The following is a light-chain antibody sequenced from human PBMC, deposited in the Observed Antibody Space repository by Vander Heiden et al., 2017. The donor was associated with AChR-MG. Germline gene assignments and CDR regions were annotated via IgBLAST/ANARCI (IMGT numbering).Light chain of an antibody. V-gene: IGLV2-11*01. CDR1: SSEVGGYNY. Sequence: QPALTQPRSVSGCLGQSVTISCTGTSSEVGGYNYVSWYQQHPGKAPKLIIYDVSKRPSGVPDRFSGSKSGNTASLTISGLQAEDEAEYHCCSYTGTNDVLGGGTKLTVL. CDR2: DVS. CDR3: CSYTGTNDV. J-gene: IGLJ2*01.